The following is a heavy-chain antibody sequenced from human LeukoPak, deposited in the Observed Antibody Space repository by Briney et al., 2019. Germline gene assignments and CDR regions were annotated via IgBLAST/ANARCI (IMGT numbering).Heavy chain of an antibody. D-gene: IGHD6-13*01. Sequence: SETLSLTCTVSGGSISINSYYWGWIRQPPGKGLEWIGSVYYSGSTYYNPSLKSRVTISVDTSKNQFSLKLTSVTAADTAVYYCARLTSSSWPVFDYWGQGTLVTVSS. J-gene: IGHJ4*02. CDR1: GGSISINSYY. CDR2: VYYSGST. CDR3: ARLTSSSWPVFDY. V-gene: IGHV4-39*01.